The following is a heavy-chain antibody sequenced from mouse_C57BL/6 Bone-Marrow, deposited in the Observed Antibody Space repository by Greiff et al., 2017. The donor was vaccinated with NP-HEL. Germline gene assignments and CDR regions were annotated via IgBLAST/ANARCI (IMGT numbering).Heavy chain of an antibody. V-gene: IGHV1-15*01. CDR2: IDPETGGT. CDR3: TRGGVLQSWFAY. Sequence: VQLQQSGAELVRPGASVTLSCKASGYTFTDYEMHWVKQTPVHGLEWIGAIDPETGGTAYNQKFKGKAILTADKSSSTAYMELRSLTSEDSAVYYCTRGGVLQSWFAYWGQVTLVTVSA. J-gene: IGHJ3*01. D-gene: IGHD2-12*01. CDR1: GYTFTDYE.